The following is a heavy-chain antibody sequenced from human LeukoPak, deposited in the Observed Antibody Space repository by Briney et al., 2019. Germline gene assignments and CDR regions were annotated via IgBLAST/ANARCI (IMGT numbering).Heavy chain of an antibody. CDR2: IYYSGST. J-gene: IGHJ5*02. V-gene: IGHV4-59*08. Sequence: PSETLSLTCTVSGGSISDNYWSWIRQPPGKGLEWIGYIYYSGSTNYNPSLKSRVTISVDTSKNQFSLKLSSVTAADTAVYYCAQYSKQQLGYQNWFDPWGQGTLVTVSS. CDR3: AQYSKQQLGYQNWFDP. CDR1: GGSISDNY. D-gene: IGHD6-13*01.